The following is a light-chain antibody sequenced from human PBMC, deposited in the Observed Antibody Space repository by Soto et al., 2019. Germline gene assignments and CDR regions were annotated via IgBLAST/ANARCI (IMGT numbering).Light chain of an antibody. CDR3: HHYSSWPPYT. CDR1: QSISNK. J-gene: IGKJ2*01. Sequence: EIVMTQSPATLSLSPGERATLSCRASQSISNKLAWYQQKPGQAPRLLIYGASTRATGIPARFSGSGSGTEFTLTISSLQSEDFAVYYCHHYSSWPPYTFGQGTKLEIK. V-gene: IGKV3D-15*01. CDR2: GAS.